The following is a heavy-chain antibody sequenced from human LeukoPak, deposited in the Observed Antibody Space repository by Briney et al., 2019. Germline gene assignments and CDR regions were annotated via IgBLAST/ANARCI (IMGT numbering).Heavy chain of an antibody. D-gene: IGHD2-2*01. V-gene: IGHV1-2*02. CDR2: INPNSGGT. CDR1: GYTFTGYY. J-gene: IGHJ5*02. CDR3: ARVRRANCSSTSCYRFDP. Sequence: RASVKVSCKASGYTFTGYYMHWVRQAPGQGLEWMGWINPNSGGTNYAQKFQGRVTMTRDTSISTAYMELSRLRSDDTAVYYCARVRRANCSSTSCYRFDPWGQGTLVTVSS.